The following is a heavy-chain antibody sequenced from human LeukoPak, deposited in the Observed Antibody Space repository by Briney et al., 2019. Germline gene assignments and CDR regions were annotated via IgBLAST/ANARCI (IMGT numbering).Heavy chain of an antibody. Sequence: GGSLRLSCAASGFTFSSYGMHWVRQAPGKGLEWVAVISYDGSNKYYADSVKGRFTISRDNSKNTLYLQMNSLRAEDTAVYYCAKDQNGGRYMDVWGKGTTVTASS. V-gene: IGHV3-30*18. D-gene: IGHD2-8*01. CDR2: ISYDGSNK. CDR3: AKDQNGGRYMDV. J-gene: IGHJ6*03. CDR1: GFTFSSYG.